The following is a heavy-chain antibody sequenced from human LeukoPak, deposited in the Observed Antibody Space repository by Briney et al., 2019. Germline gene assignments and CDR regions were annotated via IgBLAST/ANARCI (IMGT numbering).Heavy chain of an antibody. CDR1: GFTFSSYG. V-gene: IGHV3-23*01. J-gene: IGHJ4*02. Sequence: PGGSLRLSCAASGFTFSSYGMSWVRQAPGKGLEWVSGISGSGGSTYYADSVKGRFTISRDNSKNTLYLQMNSLRAEDTAVYYCAKRGSGYNRFDYWGQGTLVTVSS. D-gene: IGHD3-3*01. CDR2: ISGSGGST. CDR3: AKRGSGYNRFDY.